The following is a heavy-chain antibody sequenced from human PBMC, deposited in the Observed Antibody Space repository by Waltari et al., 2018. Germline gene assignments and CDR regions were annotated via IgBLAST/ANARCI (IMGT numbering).Heavy chain of an antibody. D-gene: IGHD4-4*01. V-gene: IGHV4-39*07. J-gene: IGHJ5*02. CDR3: ARRMTTVKAWFDP. CDR2: IYYSGST. CDR1: GGSISSSRYY. Sequence: QLQLQESGPGLVKPSETLSLTCTVSGGSISSSRYYWGWIRQPPGKGLEWIGSIYYSGSTYYNPSLKSRVTISVDTSKNQFSLKLSSVTAADTAVYYCARRMTTVKAWFDPWGQGTLVTVSS.